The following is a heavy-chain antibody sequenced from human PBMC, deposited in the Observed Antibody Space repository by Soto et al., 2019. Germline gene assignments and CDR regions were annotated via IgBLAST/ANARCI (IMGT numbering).Heavy chain of an antibody. D-gene: IGHD1-1*01. J-gene: IGHJ4*02. CDR2: IKPNSGGT. Sequence: QVQLVQSGAEVRKPGASVKVSCKASGYTFSDYYIHWVRQAPGQGLEWMGWIKPNSGGTKYAPKFQGGVTMTRATSITTAYMELSRLRSGDTAVYYCAREPATAKPEGVDFWGQGTLVTVSS. CDR3: AREPATAKPEGVDF. CDR1: GYTFSDYY. V-gene: IGHV1-2*02.